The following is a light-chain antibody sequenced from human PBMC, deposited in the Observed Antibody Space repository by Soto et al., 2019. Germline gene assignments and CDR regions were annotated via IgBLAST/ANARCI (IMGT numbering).Light chain of an antibody. V-gene: IGKV1-5*01. J-gene: IGKJ1*01. CDR3: QQYYSFPWT. CDR1: QIISRW. CDR2: DAS. Sequence: DIQMTQSPSTLSASAVDRVTITCRASQIISRWLAWYQQKSGKAPKFLIYDASSLESGVPSRFSGSGSGTDFTLTISCLQSEDFATYYCQQYYSFPWTFGQGTKVDIK.